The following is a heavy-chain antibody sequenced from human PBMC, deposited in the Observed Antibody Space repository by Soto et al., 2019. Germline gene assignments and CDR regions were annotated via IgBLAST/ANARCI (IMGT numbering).Heavy chain of an antibody. Sequence: SETLSLTCTVSGGSISSYYWSWIRQPPGKGLEWIGYIYYSGSTNYNPSLKSRVTISVDTSKNQFSLKLSSVTAADTAVYYCARDNGPGSDDNHYYYYGMDVWRQLPRITVSS. CDR2: IYYSGST. J-gene: IGHJ6*02. CDR3: ARDNGPGSDDNHYYYYGMDV. CDR1: GGSISSYY. V-gene: IGHV4-59*01. D-gene: IGHD3-10*01.